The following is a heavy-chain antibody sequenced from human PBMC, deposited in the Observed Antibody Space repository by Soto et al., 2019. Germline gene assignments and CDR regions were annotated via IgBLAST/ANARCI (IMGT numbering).Heavy chain of an antibody. CDR1: GGSISSYY. Sequence: TETLSLTCTVSGGSISSYYWSWIRQPPGKGLEWIGYIYYSGSTNYNPSLKSRVTISVDTSKNQFSLRLSSVTAADTAVYYCARNGKIEAAGTVFDYWGQGNLVTVSS. CDR3: ARNGKIEAAGTVFDY. CDR2: IYYSGST. J-gene: IGHJ4*02. D-gene: IGHD6-13*01. V-gene: IGHV4-59*08.